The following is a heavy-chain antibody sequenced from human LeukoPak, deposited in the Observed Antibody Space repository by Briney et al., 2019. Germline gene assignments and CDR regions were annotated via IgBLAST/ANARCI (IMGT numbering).Heavy chain of an antibody. V-gene: IGHV3-21*01. CDR2: ISSSSSYI. J-gene: IGHJ4*02. Sequence: GGSLRLSCAASGFTFSTYAMSWVRQAPGKGLEWVSSISSSSSYIYYADSVKGRFTISRDNAKNSLYLQMNSLRAEDTAVYYCARDSSHYGAAGYDYWGQGTLVTVSS. D-gene: IGHD6-13*01. CDR3: ARDSSHYGAAGYDY. CDR1: GFTFSTYA.